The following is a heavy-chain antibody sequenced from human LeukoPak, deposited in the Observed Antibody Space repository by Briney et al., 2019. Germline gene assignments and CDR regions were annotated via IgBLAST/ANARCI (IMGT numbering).Heavy chain of an antibody. J-gene: IGHJ4*02. V-gene: IGHV1-18*01. CDR3: ARAPITGTTFDY. CDR1: GYTFTSYG. CDR2: ISGHNGKT. Sequence: ASVKVSCKASGYTFTSYGVSWVRQAPGQGLEWMGWISGHNGKTDYAQKVQGRVTMTTDTSTSTAYMELSSLRSEDTAVYYCARAPITGTTFDYWGQGTLVTVSS. D-gene: IGHD1-20*01.